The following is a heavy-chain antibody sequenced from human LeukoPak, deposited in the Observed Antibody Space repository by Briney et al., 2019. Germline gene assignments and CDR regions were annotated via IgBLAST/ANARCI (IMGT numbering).Heavy chain of an antibody. Sequence: ASVKVSCKASGGTFSSYAISWVRQAPGQGLEWMGGIIPIFGTANYAQKFQGRVTITADGSTSTAYMELSSLRSEDTAVYYCSYYDSSGYYKSFDYWGQGTLVTVSS. V-gene: IGHV1-69*13. CDR3: SYYDSSGYYKSFDY. CDR1: GGTFSSYA. J-gene: IGHJ4*02. CDR2: IIPIFGTA. D-gene: IGHD3-22*01.